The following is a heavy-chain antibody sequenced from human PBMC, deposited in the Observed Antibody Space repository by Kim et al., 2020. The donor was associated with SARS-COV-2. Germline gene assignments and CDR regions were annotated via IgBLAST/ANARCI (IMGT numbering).Heavy chain of an antibody. CDR1: GFTFNDYG. J-gene: IGHJ4*02. CDR2: ITASGGST. CDR3: AIDLTTTVINPGDF. V-gene: IGHV3-23*01. D-gene: IGHD4-17*01. Sequence: GGSLRLSCAASGFTFNDYGMTWVRQAPGKGLEFVSSITASGGSTGYADSVKRRFTISRDNAKNTLYLQMNSLRSEDTAGYYCAIDLTTTVINPGDFLGQGSPVTVFS.